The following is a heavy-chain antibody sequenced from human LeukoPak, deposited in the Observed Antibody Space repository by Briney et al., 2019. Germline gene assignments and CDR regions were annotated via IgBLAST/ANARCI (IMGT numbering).Heavy chain of an antibody. J-gene: IGHJ4*02. D-gene: IGHD1-26*01. V-gene: IGHV4-4*02. CDR2: VHLSGAS. CDR3: TRESGAFSPFGF. Sequence: SETLSLTCAVSGGSILTTNWWSWVRQPPGKGLEWIGEVHLSGASNYNPSLKSRVNISIDKSKNQLSLELTSVTAADTAIYYCTRESGAFSPFGFWAQGTLVTVSS. CDR1: GGSILTTNW.